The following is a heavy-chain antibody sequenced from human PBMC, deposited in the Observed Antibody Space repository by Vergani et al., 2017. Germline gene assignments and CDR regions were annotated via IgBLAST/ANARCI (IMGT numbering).Heavy chain of an antibody. J-gene: IGHJ2*01. CDR1: GITFDDYA. V-gene: IGHV3-9*01. Sequence: EVQLVESGGGLVQPGRSLRLSCAASGITFDDYAMHWVRQAPGKGLEWVSGINWNSDSIAYADAVKGRFTISRDNAKNSLYLQMNSLQAEDTALYYCVKDIAASGNYWYFDLWGRGTLVTVSS. CDR3: VKDIAASGNYWYFDL. CDR2: INWNSDSI. D-gene: IGHD6-13*01.